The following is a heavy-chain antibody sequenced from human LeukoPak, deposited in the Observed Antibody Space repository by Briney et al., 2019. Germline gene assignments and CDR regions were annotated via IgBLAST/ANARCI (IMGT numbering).Heavy chain of an antibody. D-gene: IGHD3-22*01. V-gene: IGHV3-11*04. CDR1: GFTFSDYY. CDR3: ARDYYDSSGYTLRAN. CDR2: ISSSGSTI. J-gene: IGHJ4*02. Sequence: GGSLRLSCAASGFTFSDYYMSWLRQAPGKGLEWVSYISSSGSTIYYADSVKGRFTISRDNAKNSLCLQMNSLRAEDTAVYYCARDYYDSSGYTLRANWGQGTLVTVSS.